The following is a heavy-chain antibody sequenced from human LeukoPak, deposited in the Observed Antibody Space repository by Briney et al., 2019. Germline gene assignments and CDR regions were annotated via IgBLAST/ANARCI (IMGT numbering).Heavy chain of an antibody. D-gene: IGHD7-27*01. Sequence: PETLSLTCTVSGGSFSSGSSYWSWLRQPPGQGLEWIGYIYHSGTTNYNPSLKSRVTISADTSNNQFSLKLSSVTAADTAVYYCARSPLGYFDDWGQGTLVTVSS. CDR3: ARSPLGYFDD. CDR1: GGSFSSGSSY. J-gene: IGHJ4*02. CDR2: IYHSGTT. V-gene: IGHV4-61*01.